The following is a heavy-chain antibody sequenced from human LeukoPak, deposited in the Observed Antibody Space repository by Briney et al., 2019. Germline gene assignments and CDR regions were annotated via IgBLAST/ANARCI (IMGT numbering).Heavy chain of an antibody. V-gene: IGHV3-30-3*01. CDR2: ISYDGSNK. CDR3: AREGVVGALTNWFDP. D-gene: IGHD1-26*01. CDR1: GFTFSSYA. J-gene: IGHJ5*02. Sequence: GGSLRLSCAASGFTFSSYAMHWVRQAPGKGLEWVAVISYDGSNKYYADSVKGRFTISRDKSKNALYLQMNSLRAEDTAVYYCAREGVVGALTNWFDPWGQGTLVTVSS.